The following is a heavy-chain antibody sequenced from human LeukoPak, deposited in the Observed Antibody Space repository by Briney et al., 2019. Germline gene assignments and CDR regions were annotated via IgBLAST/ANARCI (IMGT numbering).Heavy chain of an antibody. CDR2: ISGSGGNT. Sequence: PGGTLRLSCAASGFTFSSYAMNWVRQVPGKGLEWVSSISGSGGNTYYADSVKSRFTISRDNSKNTLYLQMNSLRAEDTAVYYCAKDSAVGYCSGGSCYTVSYYFDYWGQGTLVTVSS. CDR1: GFTFSSYA. D-gene: IGHD2-15*01. J-gene: IGHJ4*02. V-gene: IGHV3-23*01. CDR3: AKDSAVGYCSGGSCYTVSYYFDY.